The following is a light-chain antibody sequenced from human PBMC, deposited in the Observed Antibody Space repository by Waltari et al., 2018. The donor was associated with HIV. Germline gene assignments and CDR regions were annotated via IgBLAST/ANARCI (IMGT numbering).Light chain of an antibody. CDR1: QTISRW. J-gene: IGKJ2*03. V-gene: IGKV1-5*03. CDR2: KAS. Sequence: DIQMTQSPSTLSASVGDRVTMSCRASQTISRWLAWYPQKPGKAPKLLIYKASSLETGVPSRFSGSASGTEFTLTISSLQPDDVATYYCQQYDTYEYSFGQGTKLEI. CDR3: QQYDTYEYS.